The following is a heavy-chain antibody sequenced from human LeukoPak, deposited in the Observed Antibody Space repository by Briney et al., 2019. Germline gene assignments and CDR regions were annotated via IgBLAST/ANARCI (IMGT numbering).Heavy chain of an antibody. CDR3: ARGRHYYYDSSEFFGY. Sequence: GGSLRLSCAASGFTVSSNYMSWVRQAPGKGLEWVSVIYSGGSTYYADSVKGRFTISRDNSKNTLYLQMNSLRAEDTAVYYCARGRHYYYDSSEFFGYWGQGTLVTVSS. D-gene: IGHD3-22*01. CDR1: GFTVSSNY. V-gene: IGHV3-66*01. CDR2: IYSGGST. J-gene: IGHJ4*02.